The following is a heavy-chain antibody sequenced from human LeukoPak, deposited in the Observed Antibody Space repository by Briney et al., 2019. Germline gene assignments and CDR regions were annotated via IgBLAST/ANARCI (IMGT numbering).Heavy chain of an antibody. Sequence: GRSLRLSCAASGFTFSSYAMHWVRQAPGKGLEWVAVIRYDGSNKYYADSVKGRFTISRDNSKNTLYLQMNSLRAEDTAVYYCARVTAVAGHFDYWGQGTLVTVSS. CDR3: ARVTAVAGHFDY. V-gene: IGHV3-33*08. J-gene: IGHJ4*02. CDR2: IRYDGSNK. D-gene: IGHD6-19*01. CDR1: GFTFSSYA.